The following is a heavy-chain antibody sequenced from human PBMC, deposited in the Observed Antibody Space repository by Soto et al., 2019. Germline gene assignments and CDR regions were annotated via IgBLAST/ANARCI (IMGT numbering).Heavy chain of an antibody. D-gene: IGHD1-26*01. J-gene: IGHJ4*02. Sequence: GGSLRLSCAASGFTFSSYGMHWVRQAPGKGLEWVAVISYDGSNKYYADSVKGRFTISRDNSKNTLYLQMNSLRAEDTAVYYCAKDQGGSPGDYWGQGTLVTV. V-gene: IGHV3-30*18. CDR1: GFTFSSYG. CDR2: ISYDGSNK. CDR3: AKDQGGSPGDY.